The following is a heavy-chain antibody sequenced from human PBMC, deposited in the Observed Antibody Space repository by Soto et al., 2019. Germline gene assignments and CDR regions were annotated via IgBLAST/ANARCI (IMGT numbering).Heavy chain of an antibody. D-gene: IGHD5-18*01. CDR2: IRSKAYGGTT. CDR1: GFTFGDYA. J-gene: IGHJ4*02. V-gene: IGHV3-49*04. Sequence: EVQLVESGGVVVQPGGSLRLSCTASGFTFGDYAMSWVRQAPGKGLEWVGFIRSKAYGGTTEYAASVKGRFTISRDDSKSIAYLQMNSLKTEDTAVYYCTRDERRRNSYGLKDLSYFDYWGQGTLVTVSS. CDR3: TRDERRRNSYGLKDLSYFDY.